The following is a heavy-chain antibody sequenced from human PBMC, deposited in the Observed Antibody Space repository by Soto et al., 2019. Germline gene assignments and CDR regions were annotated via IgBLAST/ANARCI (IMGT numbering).Heavy chain of an antibody. Sequence: QAQLVESGGGVVQPGRSLRLSCAASGFTFSNYGMHWVRQAPGKGLEWVAVISSDGSNQYNADSVKGRFTISRDNSKKTLYLQMNSLRPEDTAVYFCAKDRQGSGTYFRGSPPPDYWGQGTLVTVSS. CDR3: AKDRQGSGTYFRGSPPPDY. D-gene: IGHD1-26*01. CDR1: GFTFSNYG. V-gene: IGHV3-30*18. J-gene: IGHJ4*02. CDR2: ISSDGSNQ.